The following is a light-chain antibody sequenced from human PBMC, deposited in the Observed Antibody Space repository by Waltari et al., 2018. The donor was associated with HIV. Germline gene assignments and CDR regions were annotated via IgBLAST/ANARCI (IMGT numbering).Light chain of an antibody. CDR2: EVR. Sequence: QSALTQPPSASGSPGQSVTISCTGTSSDVGGYNYVSWYQQHPGKAPKRMIYEVRKRPAGVPYLFSGSKSGNTASLTVSGLQAEDEADYYCSSYAGSNWVFGGGTKLTVL. CDR3: SSYAGSNWV. CDR1: SSDVGGYNY. V-gene: IGLV2-8*01. J-gene: IGLJ3*02.